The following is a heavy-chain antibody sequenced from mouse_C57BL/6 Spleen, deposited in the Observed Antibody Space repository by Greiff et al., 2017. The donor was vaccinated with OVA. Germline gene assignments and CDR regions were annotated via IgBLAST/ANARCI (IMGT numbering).Heavy chain of an antibody. CDR2: IDPSDSET. Sequence: QVQLQQPGAELVRPGSSVKLSCKASGYTFTSYWMHWVKQRPIQGLEWIGNIDPSDSETHYNQKFKDKATLTVDKSSSTAYMQLSSLTSEDSAVYYCARGYYGSSYEGAMDYWGQGTSVTVSS. D-gene: IGHD1-1*01. J-gene: IGHJ4*01. CDR3: ARGYYGSSYEGAMDY. CDR1: GYTFTSYW. V-gene: IGHV1-52*01.